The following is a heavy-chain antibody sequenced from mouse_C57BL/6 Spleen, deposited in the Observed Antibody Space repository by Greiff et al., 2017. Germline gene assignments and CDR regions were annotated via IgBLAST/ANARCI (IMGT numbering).Heavy chain of an antibody. J-gene: IGHJ2*01. CDR2: IYPSDSET. V-gene: IGHV1-61*01. Sequence: VQLQQPGAELVRPGSSVKLSCKASGYTFTSYWMDWVKQRLGQGLEWIGNIYPSDSETHYNQKFKDKATLTVDKSSSTAYMQLSSLTSEDSAVYYCARGDVYYFDYWGQGTTLTVSS. CDR3: ARGDVYYFDY. CDR1: GYTFTSYW.